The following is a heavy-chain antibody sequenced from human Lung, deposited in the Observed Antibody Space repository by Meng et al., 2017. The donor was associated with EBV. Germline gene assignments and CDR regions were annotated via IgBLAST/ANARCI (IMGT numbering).Heavy chain of an antibody. Sequence: EVQLVESGGGLVKPGGSLRLSSAASGFNFSNYSMNWVRQAPGKGLEWVSSISSSSSYIYYADSVKGRFTISRDNAKNSLYLQMNSLRAEDTAVYYCARDPLTTGLLDYWGQGTLVTVSS. J-gene: IGHJ4*02. CDR1: GFNFSNYS. CDR2: ISSSSSYI. D-gene: IGHD3-3*01. CDR3: ARDPLTTGLLDY. V-gene: IGHV3-21*01.